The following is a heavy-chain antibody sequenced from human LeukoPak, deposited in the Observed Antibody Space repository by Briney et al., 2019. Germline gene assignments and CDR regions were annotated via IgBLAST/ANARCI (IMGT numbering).Heavy chain of an antibody. CDR1: GFTFSSYW. CDR3: ARYRGGGDYDF. J-gene: IGHJ4*02. CDR2: IKQDGNVT. D-gene: IGHD4-17*01. V-gene: IGHV3-7*04. Sequence: PGGSLRLSCAASGFTFSSYWMTWVRQAPGKGLEWVATIKQDGNVTYYLDSVNGRFTISRDNAKNPLYLQMNSLRAEDTAVYFCARYRGGGDYDFWGQGTLVTVSS.